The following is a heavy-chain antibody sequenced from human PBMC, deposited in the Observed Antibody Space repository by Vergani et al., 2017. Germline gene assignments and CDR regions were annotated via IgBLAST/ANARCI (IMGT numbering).Heavy chain of an antibody. J-gene: IGHJ3*02. V-gene: IGHV3-15*01. Sequence: EVQLVESGGGLVKPGGSLRLSCAASGFTFSNAWMSWVRQAPGKGLEWVGRIKSKTDGGTTDYAAPVKGRFTISRDDSKNTLYLQMNSLKTEDTAVYYCTTGIGAHYYDSSGYYWAGAFDIWGQGTMVTVSS. CDR3: TTGIGAHYYDSSGYYWAGAFDI. CDR2: IKSKTDGGTT. CDR1: GFTFSNAW. D-gene: IGHD3-22*01.